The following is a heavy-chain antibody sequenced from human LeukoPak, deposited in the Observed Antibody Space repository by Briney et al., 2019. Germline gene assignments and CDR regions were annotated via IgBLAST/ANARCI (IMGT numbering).Heavy chain of an antibody. CDR2: ISSSSSYI. CDR1: GFTFSDFY. J-gene: IGHJ4*02. V-gene: IGHV3-21*01. CDR3: ARDFLKVDTAMVFDY. D-gene: IGHD5-18*01. Sequence: GGSLRLSCVASGFTFSDFYMDWVRQAPGKGLEWVSSISSSSSYIYYADSVKGRFTISRDNAKNSLYLQMNSLRAEDTAVYYCARDFLKVDTAMVFDYWGQGTLVTVSS.